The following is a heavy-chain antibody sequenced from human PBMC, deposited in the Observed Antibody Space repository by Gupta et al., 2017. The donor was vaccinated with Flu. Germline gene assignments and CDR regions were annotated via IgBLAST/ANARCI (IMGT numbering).Heavy chain of an antibody. CDR3: ARDFDWAFQH. CDR2: IGSGGNT. D-gene: IGHD3-9*01. Sequence: VHLVESGGDLVQPGGSLRLSCAASGVTFSDWHMSWVRQAPGRGLEWLAYIGSGGNTDYADSVRGRFTISRDNAKNSLYLQMNSLRDEDTAVYYCARDFDWAFQHWGQGILGTVSS. V-gene: IGHV3-11*06. J-gene: IGHJ1*01. CDR1: GVTFSDWH.